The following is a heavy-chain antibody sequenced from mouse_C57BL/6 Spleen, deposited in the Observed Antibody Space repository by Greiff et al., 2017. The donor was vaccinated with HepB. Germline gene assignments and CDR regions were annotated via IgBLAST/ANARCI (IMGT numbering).Heavy chain of an antibody. Sequence: EVQLQQSGPELVKPGASVKISCKASGYTFTDYYMNWVKQSHGKSLEWIGDINPNNGGTSYNQKFKGKATLTVDKSSSTAYMELRSLTSEDSAVYYCARSPFITTVFPYYFDDWGQGTTLTVSS. CDR1: GYTFTDYY. J-gene: IGHJ2*01. V-gene: IGHV1-26*01. CDR2: INPNNGGT. D-gene: IGHD1-2*01. CDR3: ARSPFITTVFPYYFDD.